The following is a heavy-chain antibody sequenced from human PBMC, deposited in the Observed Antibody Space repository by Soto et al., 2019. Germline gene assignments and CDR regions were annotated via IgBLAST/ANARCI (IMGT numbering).Heavy chain of an antibody. CDR2: ISYDGSNK. V-gene: IGHV3-30-3*01. D-gene: IGHD3-22*01. Sequence: LSLTCAVSVGSINTYYWSLVRQAPGKGLEWVAVISYDGSNKYYADSVKGRFTISRDNSKNTLYLQMNSLRAEDTAVYYCVRELEHYYDSFITVPRPWGQGTLVTVS. J-gene: IGHJ5*02. CDR1: VGSINTYY. CDR3: VRELEHYYDSFITVPRP.